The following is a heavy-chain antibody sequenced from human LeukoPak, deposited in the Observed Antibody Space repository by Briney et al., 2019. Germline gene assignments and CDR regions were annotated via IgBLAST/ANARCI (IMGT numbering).Heavy chain of an antibody. V-gene: IGHV3-7*01. CDR1: RFTFSSYW. CDR2: IKRDGNEK. J-gene: IGHJ5*01. CDR3: AKEGAYPIITYDS. Sequence: GSLRLSCAASRFTFSSYWMNWVRQAPGKGLEWVANIKRDGNEKNYVDSVRGRFSISRDNAKNSLYLQMDSLRAEDTAVYYCAKEGAYPIITYDSWGQGALVTVSS. D-gene: IGHD3-10*01.